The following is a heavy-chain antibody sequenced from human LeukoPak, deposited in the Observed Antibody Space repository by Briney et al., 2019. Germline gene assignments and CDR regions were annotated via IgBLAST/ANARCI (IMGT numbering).Heavy chain of an antibody. D-gene: IGHD7-27*01. CDR2: IITILGIA. V-gene: IGHV1-69*04. CDR3: ARFSGTWGLDY. Sequence: SVKVSCKASGGTFSSYAISWVRQAPGQGLEWMGRIITILGIANYAQKFKSRVTITADKSTSTAYMELSSLRSEDTAVYYCARFSGTWGLDYWGQGTLVTVSS. J-gene: IGHJ4*02. CDR1: GGTFSSYA.